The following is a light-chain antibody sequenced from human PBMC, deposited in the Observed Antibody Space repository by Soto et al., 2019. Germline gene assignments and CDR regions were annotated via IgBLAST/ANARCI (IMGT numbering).Light chain of an antibody. CDR1: TSNIGSSS. Sequence: QSVLTQPPSASGTPGQRVTISCSGSTSNIGSSSVYWYPQLPGTAPKVFIYENNRRPSGVPDRFSGSKSGTSASLAISGLRSEDEADYYCATWDDSLSGPVFGGGTKVTVL. J-gene: IGLJ2*01. CDR2: ENN. CDR3: ATWDDSLSGPV. V-gene: IGLV1-47*01.